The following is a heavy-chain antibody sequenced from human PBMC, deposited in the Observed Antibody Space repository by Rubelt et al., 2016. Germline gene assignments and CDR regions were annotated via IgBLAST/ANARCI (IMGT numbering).Heavy chain of an antibody. CDR3: ARDRIRIAARQGWYFDL. D-gene: IGHD6-6*01. Sequence: QVQLVQSGAEVKKPGASVKVSCKASGYTFTSYGISWVRQAPGPGLEWMGWISAYTGNTNYAQKLQGRVTMTTDTSTSTAYMELRSLRSDDTAVYYCARDRIRIAARQGWYFDLWGRGTLVTVSS. CDR1: GYTFTSYG. J-gene: IGHJ2*01. V-gene: IGHV1-18*01. CDR2: ISAYTGNT.